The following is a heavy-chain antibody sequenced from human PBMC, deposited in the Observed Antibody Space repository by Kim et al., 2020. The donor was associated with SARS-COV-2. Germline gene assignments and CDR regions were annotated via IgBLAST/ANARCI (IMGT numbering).Heavy chain of an antibody. D-gene: IGHD1-1*01. V-gene: IGHV3-23*01. CDR2: VNNGGNP. CDR1: GFSFSKFA. Sequence: GGSLRLSCSASGFSFSKFAMSWVRQAPGKGPEWVANVNNGGNPYYSASFGGGFTTSSSNTTNTLLYQLTNLLAGDTAPYYFSTNHPIEGCPTFYY. CDR3: STNHPIEGCPTFYY. J-gene: IGHJ4*01.